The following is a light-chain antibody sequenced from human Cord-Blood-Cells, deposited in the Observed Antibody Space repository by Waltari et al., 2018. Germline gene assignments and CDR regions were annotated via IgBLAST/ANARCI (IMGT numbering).Light chain of an antibody. CDR1: QSISSY. V-gene: IGKV1-39*01. Sequence: DIQMTQSPSSLSASVGDRVTITCRASQSISSYLNWYQQKPGKAPKLLIYAASSLQSGVPSRFSGSGSGTDFTLTISSLQPEDCAAYYCQQSYSTPITFGQGTRLEIK. CDR2: AAS. CDR3: QQSYSTPIT. J-gene: IGKJ5*01.